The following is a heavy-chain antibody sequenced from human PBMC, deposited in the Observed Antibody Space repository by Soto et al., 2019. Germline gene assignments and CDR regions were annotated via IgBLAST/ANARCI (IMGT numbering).Heavy chain of an antibody. CDR3: ARDSGSYYDYYYYYGMDV. Sequence: TLSLTCTVSGGSISSGGYYWSWIRQHPGKGLEWIGYIYYSGSTYYNPSLKSRVTISVDTSKNQFSPRLSSVTAADTAVYYCARDSGSYYDYYYYYGMDVWGQGTTVTVSS. CDR2: IYYSGST. J-gene: IGHJ6*02. D-gene: IGHD1-26*01. CDR1: GGSISSGGYY. V-gene: IGHV4-31*03.